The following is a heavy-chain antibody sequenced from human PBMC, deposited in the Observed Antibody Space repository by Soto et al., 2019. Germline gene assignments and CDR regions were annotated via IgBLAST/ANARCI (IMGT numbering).Heavy chain of an antibody. V-gene: IGHV3-33*01. J-gene: IGHJ6*03. CDR3: ARDGSVSDNYYYYMDV. CDR2: IWDDGSNK. Sequence: QVQLVESGGGVVQPGRSLRLSCAASGFTFSSYGMHWVRQAPGKGLEWVAVIWDDGSNKYYADAVKGRFTISRDNSKNTLYLQMNSLRAEDTAVYYFARDGSVSDNYYYYMDVWGKGTTVTVSS. D-gene: IGHD2-8*01. CDR1: GFTFSSYG.